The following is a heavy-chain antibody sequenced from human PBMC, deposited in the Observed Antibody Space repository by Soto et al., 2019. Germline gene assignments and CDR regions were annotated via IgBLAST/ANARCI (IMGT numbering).Heavy chain of an antibody. CDR3: ARDVGLDSDDFFAY. V-gene: IGHV3-23*01. D-gene: IGHD3-9*01. Sequence: PGGSLRLSCTASGFTFTSYGMGWVRQAPGKGLQRVSTIRGDGGQTHYTDSVKGRFSISRDNSKNTVYLQMDSLRAEDTAMYFCARDVGLDSDDFFAYWGQGTQVTVSS. CDR1: GFTFTSYG. CDR2: IRGDGGQT. J-gene: IGHJ4*02.